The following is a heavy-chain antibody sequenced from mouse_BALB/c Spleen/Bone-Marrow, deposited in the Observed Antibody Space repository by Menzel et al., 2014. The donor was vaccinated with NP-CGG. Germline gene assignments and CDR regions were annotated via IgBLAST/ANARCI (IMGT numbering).Heavy chain of an antibody. J-gene: IGHJ1*01. V-gene: IGHV14-3*02. CDR3: ASYYYGRYFDV. Sequence: EVQLQQSGAELVKPGASVKLSCTASGFNNKDTYMHWVKQRPEQGLEWIGRIDPANGNTKYDPRFQGKATITADTSSNTAYLQLSSLTSEDTAVYYCASYYYGRYFDVWGAGTTVTVSS. CDR2: IDPANGNT. CDR1: GFNNKDTY. D-gene: IGHD1-1*01.